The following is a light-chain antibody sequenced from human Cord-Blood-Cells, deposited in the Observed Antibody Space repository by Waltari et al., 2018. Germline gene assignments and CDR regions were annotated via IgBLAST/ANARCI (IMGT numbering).Light chain of an antibody. Sequence: DIVMTQSPDSLPVSLGERANINCKSSQSVLYSSNNNNYLAWYQKKPGQPPKLLIYWASTREAGGPDRFSGSGSGTDFTLTIGSLQAEDVAVYYCQQYYSTPYSFGQGTKLEIK. J-gene: IGKJ2*03. CDR3: QQYYSTPYS. V-gene: IGKV4-1*01. CDR2: WAS. CDR1: QSVLYSSNNNNY.